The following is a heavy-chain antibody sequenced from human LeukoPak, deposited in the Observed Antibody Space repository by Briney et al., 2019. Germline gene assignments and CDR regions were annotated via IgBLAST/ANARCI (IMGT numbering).Heavy chain of an antibody. CDR2: ISSDGSNK. V-gene: IGHV3-30*03. J-gene: IGHJ4*02. CDR3: ARAETNRTVATLWYFDY. CDR1: GFTFSSYG. Sequence: GGSLRLSCAASGFTFSSYGMYWVRQAPGKGLEWVAVISSDGSNKYYADSVKGRFTISRDNSKNTLYLQMSSLRAEDTAVYYCARAETNRTVATLWYFDYWGQGTLVTVSS. D-gene: IGHD5-12*01.